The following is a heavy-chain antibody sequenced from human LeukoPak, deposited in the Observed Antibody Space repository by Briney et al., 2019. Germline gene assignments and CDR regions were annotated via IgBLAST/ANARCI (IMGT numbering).Heavy chain of an antibody. V-gene: IGHV3-23*01. D-gene: IGHD3-9*01. CDR3: AKNYIGSGYR. CDR2: ISGSGGST. J-gene: IGHJ4*02. Sequence: PGGSLRLSCAASGFTFSTYSMNWVRQAPGKGLEWVSAISGSGGSTYYADSVKGRFTISRDNSKNTLYLQMNSLRAEDTAVYYCAKNYIGSGYRWGQGTLVTVSS. CDR1: GFTFSTYS.